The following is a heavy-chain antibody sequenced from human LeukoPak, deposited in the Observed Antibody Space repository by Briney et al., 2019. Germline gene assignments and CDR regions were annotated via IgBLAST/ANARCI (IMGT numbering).Heavy chain of an antibody. J-gene: IGHJ4*02. CDR2: ISSSSYI. D-gene: IGHD6-19*01. V-gene: IGHV3-21*04. CDR3: AEREQWLEDY. CDR1: GFTFSSYS. Sequence: GGSLRLSCAASGFTFSSYSMNWVRQAPGKGLEWVSSISSSSYIYYADSVKGRFTISRDNAKNTLYLQMNSLRAEDTAVYYCAEREQWLEDYWGQGTLVTVSS.